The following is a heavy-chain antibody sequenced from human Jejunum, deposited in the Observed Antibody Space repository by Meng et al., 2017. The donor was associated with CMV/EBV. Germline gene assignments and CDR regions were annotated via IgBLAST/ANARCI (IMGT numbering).Heavy chain of an antibody. J-gene: IGHJ4*02. Sequence: VSGGSVSSYSWSWIRQSPGKGLEWIGYLFYNGNTNYSPSLRGRATISVGLSNNQFSLTLTSVTAADTAVYYCAKDRDSHGGIFDSWGQGTLVTVSS. CDR3: AKDRDSHGGIFDS. V-gene: IGHV4-59*02. CDR2: LFYNGNT. D-gene: IGHD3-16*01. CDR1: GGSVSSYS.